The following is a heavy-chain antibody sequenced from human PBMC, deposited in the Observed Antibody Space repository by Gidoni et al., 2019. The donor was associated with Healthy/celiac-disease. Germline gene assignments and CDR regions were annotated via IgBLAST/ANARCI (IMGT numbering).Heavy chain of an antibody. CDR3: ARCLGEIPYYYYGMDV. J-gene: IGHJ6*02. D-gene: IGHD2-21*01. Sequence: EVQLVESGGGLVQPGGSLRLSCAASGFTVSSNYMSWVRQAPGKGLEWVSVIYSGGSTYYADSVKGRFTISRDNSKNTLYLQMNSLRAEDTAVYYCARCLGEIPYYYYGMDVWGQGTTVTVSS. CDR1: GFTVSSNY. CDR2: IYSGGST. V-gene: IGHV3-66*01.